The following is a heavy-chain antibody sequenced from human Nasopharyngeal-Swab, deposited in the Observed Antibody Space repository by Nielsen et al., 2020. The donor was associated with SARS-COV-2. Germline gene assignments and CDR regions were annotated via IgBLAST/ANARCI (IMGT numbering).Heavy chain of an antibody. Sequence: SETLSLTCTVSGGSISRYYLSWIRQPAGKGLEWIGYIYYSGSTNYNPSLKGRVTISVDTSKNQFSLKLSSVTAADTAVYYCARDSVYYGDYQPYYGMDVWGQGTTVTVSS. CDR2: IYYSGST. J-gene: IGHJ6*02. CDR3: ARDSVYYGDYQPYYGMDV. D-gene: IGHD4-17*01. V-gene: IGHV4-59*13. CDR1: GGSISRYY.